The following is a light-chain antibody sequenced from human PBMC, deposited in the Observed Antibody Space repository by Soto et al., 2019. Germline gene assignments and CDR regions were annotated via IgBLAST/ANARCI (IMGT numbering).Light chain of an antibody. CDR1: QSISCW. CDR2: KAS. CDR3: QQYNSYSLT. Sequence: DIQMTQSPSTLSESVGDRVTITCRASQSISCWLAWYQQKPGKAPKLLIYKASSLESGVPSRFSGSGSGTEFTLTISSLQPDDFATYYCQQYNSYSLTFGGGTKVEIK. J-gene: IGKJ4*01. V-gene: IGKV1-5*03.